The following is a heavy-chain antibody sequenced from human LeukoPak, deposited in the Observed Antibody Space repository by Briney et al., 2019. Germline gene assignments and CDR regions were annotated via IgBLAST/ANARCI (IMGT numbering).Heavy chain of an antibody. CDR2: IYYSGST. D-gene: IGHD6-6*01. CDR1: GGSISSGDYY. CDR3: ARGGWSSSIDY. Sequence: SETLSLTCTVSGGSISSGDYYWIWIRQPPGKGPEWIGYIYYSGSTYYNPSLKGRVTISGDTSKNQFSLKVNSVTAADTAVYYCARGGWSSSIDYWGQGTLVTVSS. V-gene: IGHV4-30-4*01. J-gene: IGHJ4*02.